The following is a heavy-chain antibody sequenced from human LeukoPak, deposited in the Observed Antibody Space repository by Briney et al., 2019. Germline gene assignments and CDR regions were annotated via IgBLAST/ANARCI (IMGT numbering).Heavy chain of an antibody. J-gene: IGHJ4*02. Sequence: ASVKVSCKVSGYTLTELSMHWVRQAPGKGLEWMGGLDPEDGETIYAQKFQGRVTMTEDTSTDTAYMELSSLRSEDTAVYYCATVPAGELGGNFDYWGQGTLVTVSS. CDR3: ATVPAGELGGNFDY. CDR2: LDPEDGET. CDR1: GYTLTELS. V-gene: IGHV1-24*01. D-gene: IGHD1-26*01.